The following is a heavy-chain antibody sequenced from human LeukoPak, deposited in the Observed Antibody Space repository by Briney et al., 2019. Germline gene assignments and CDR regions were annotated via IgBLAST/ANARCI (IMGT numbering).Heavy chain of an antibody. CDR3: ARDPHTTKYNWFDR. J-gene: IGHJ5*02. V-gene: IGHV3-7*01. CDR1: GFTFTNYW. CDR2: IKKDGSEK. Sequence: GGSLRLSCAVSGFTFTNYWMSWVHQAPGEGLEWVANIKKDGSEKNYVDSVKGRFTISRDNAQNLLYLQMNSLRVDDTAVYYCARDPHTTKYNWFDRWGQGTLVTVSS. D-gene: IGHD1-26*01.